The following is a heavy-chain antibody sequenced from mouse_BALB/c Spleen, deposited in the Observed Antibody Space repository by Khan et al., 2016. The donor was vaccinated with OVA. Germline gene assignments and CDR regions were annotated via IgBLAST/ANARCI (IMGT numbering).Heavy chain of an antibody. CDR1: GHSITSDYA. V-gene: IGHV3-2*02. CDR2: TSYSGST. Sequence: VQLKESGPGLVKPSQSLSLTCTVTGHSITSDYAWIWIRQFPGNKLEWMVYTSYSGSTIYNPSHKNRIPITLDTSKNQFCLQLNSVTAEDTSTYYCASTRFYYRYSFFDCWGQASTLAVSS. CDR3: ASTRFYYRYSFFDC. J-gene: IGHJ2*01. D-gene: IGHD2-14*01.